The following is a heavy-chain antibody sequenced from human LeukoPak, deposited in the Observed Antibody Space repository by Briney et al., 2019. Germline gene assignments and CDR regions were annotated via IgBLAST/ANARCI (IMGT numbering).Heavy chain of an antibody. CDR1: GFTFSSYS. J-gene: IGHJ4*02. V-gene: IGHV3-48*01. Sequence: GGSLRLSCAASGFTFSSYSMNWVRQAPGKGLEWVSYISSSSSTIYYADSVKGRFTISRDNAKNSLYLQMNSLRAEDTAVYYCARAIAACFDYWGQGTLVTVSS. CDR3: ARAIAACFDY. CDR2: ISSSSSTI. D-gene: IGHD6-25*01.